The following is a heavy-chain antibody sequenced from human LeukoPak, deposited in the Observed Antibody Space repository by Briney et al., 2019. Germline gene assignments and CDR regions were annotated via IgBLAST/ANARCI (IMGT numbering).Heavy chain of an antibody. CDR2: INHSGST. D-gene: IGHD2-2*01. Sequence: SETLSLTCAVYGGSFSGYYWSWIRQPPGKGLEWIGEINHSGSTNYNPSLKSRVTISVDTFKNQFSLKLSSVTAADTAVYYCARGDIVVVPAAPGVFWFDPWGQGTLVTVSS. V-gene: IGHV4-34*01. CDR1: GGSFSGYY. J-gene: IGHJ5*02. CDR3: ARGDIVVVPAAPGVFWFDP.